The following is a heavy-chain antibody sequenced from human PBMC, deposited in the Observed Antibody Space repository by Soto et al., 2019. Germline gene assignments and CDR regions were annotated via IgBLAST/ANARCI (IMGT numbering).Heavy chain of an antibody. CDR3: ARDLGGSRDS. CDR1: GNTFTGYY. V-gene: IGHV1-2*02. Sequence: GASVKVSCKASGNTFTGYYIHWVRQAPGQGLEWMGWINPNNDGATYAEKFQGGVTMTRDTSISTDYMELSRLRPDDTAVYYCARDLGGSRDSWGQGTLVTVSS. J-gene: IGHJ4*02. D-gene: IGHD1-26*01. CDR2: INPNNDGA.